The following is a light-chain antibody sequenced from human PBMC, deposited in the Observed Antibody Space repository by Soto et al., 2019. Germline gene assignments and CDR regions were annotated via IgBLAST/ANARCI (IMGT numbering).Light chain of an antibody. V-gene: IGLV8-61*01. CDR2: NTN. CDR1: SGSVSTNYY. CDR3: VLYMGLGISV. Sequence: QTVVTQEPSFSVSTGGTVTFTCGLSSGSVSTNYYPSWYQQTPGQAPRTLIYNTNSRSSGVPDRFSGSILGNKAALTITGAQADDESDYYCVLYMGLGISVFGGGTKLTVL. J-gene: IGLJ2*01.